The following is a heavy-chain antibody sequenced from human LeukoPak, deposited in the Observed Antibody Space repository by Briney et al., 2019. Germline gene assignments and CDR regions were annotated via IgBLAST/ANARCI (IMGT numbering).Heavy chain of an antibody. J-gene: IGHJ3*02. Sequence: PGGSLRLSCGVSGFTFSDYWMTWVRQAPGKGLEWLASIKPGGSEAYYVDSVKGRFTISRDNAKNSLYLQMNSLRAEGTAVYFCATVSNYIFDIWGQGTMVIVSS. V-gene: IGHV3-7*01. CDR1: GFTFSDYW. D-gene: IGHD5-24*01. CDR2: IKPGGSEA. CDR3: ATVSNYIFDI.